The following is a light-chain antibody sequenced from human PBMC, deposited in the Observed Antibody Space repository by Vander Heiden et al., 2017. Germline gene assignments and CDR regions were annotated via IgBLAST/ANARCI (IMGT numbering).Light chain of an antibody. CDR2: STD. J-gene: IGLJ3*02. Sequence: QTVVPQSPPFSVSPGGTVTLPRGFRPGSFSTTNYPSWYQQTPGQAPRTLIYSTDTRSSGVPDRFSGSILGNKAALTITGAQADDESDYYCMLYIGSGIWVFGGGTKLTVL. CDR1: PGSFSTTNY. V-gene: IGLV8-61*01. CDR3: MLYIGSGIWV.